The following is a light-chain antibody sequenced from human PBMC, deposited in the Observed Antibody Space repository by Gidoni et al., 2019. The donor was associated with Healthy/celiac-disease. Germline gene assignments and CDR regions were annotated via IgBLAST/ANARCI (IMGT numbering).Light chain of an antibody. J-gene: IGKJ4*01. CDR2: GAS. CDR3: QQYGSSPLT. V-gene: IGKV3-20*01. Sequence: EIVLTQSPGTLSWSPGERATLSCRASQSVSSSYLAWYQQKPGQAPRLLIYGASSRATGIPDRFSGSGSGTDFTLTISRLEPEDFAVYYFQQYGSSPLTFGGGTKVEIK. CDR1: QSVSSSY.